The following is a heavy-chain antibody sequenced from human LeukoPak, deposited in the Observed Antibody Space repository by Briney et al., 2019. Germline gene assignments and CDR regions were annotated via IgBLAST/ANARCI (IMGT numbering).Heavy chain of an antibody. CDR2: ISRSSGHT. CDR3: VRGLYYGSGTYYNAMVGSWFDP. J-gene: IGHJ5*02. D-gene: IGHD3-10*01. Sequence: GGSLRLSCAASGLTFSDYYMSWIRQAPGKGLEWVSYISRSSGHTNYADSVKGRFTISRDNAKNSLYLQMNSLRAEDTAVYYCVRGLYYGSGTYYNAMVGSWFDPWGQGTLVTVSS. V-gene: IGHV3-11*06. CDR1: GLTFSDYY.